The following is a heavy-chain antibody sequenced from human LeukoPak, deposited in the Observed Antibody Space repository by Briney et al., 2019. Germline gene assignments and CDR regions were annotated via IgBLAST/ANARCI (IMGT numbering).Heavy chain of an antibody. Sequence: GGSLRLSCAASGFTFSSYGMHWVRQAPGKGLEWVSAIVGSGDSTFYADSVKGRFTISRDNSRNTLYLQMNSLRAEDTAVYSCAKDLNKILRYFDWLSPLDYWGQGTLVTVSS. J-gene: IGHJ4*02. CDR2: IVGSGDST. V-gene: IGHV3-23*01. CDR3: AKDLNKILRYFDWLSPLDY. CDR1: GFTFSSYG. D-gene: IGHD3-9*01.